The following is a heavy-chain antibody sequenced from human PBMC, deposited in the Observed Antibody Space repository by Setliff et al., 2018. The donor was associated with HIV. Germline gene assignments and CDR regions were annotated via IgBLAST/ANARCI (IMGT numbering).Heavy chain of an antibody. CDR3: AREGAAAGLDLDY. CDR2: IIPMFGLA. V-gene: IGHV1-69*10. CDR1: GGTFRSYA. Sequence: SVKVSCKASGGTFRSYAFSWVRQAPGQGLEWMGGIIPMFGLANYAQKFQGRITITMDTSASTVYMEVSSLRSEDMAVYYCAREGAAAGLDLDYWGQGTLVTVSS. D-gene: IGHD6-13*01. J-gene: IGHJ4*02.